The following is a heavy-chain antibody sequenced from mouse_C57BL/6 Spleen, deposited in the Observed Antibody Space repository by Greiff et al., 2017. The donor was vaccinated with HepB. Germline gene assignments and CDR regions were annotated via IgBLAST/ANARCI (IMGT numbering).Heavy chain of an antibody. V-gene: IGHV5-4*01. Sequence: EVQLVESGGGLVKPGGSLKLSCAASGFTFSSYAMSWVRQTPEKRLEWVATISDGGSYTYYPDNVKGRFTISRDNAKNNLYLQMSHLKSEDTAMYYCARSLIYYGNNYFDYWGQGTTLTVSS. J-gene: IGHJ2*01. CDR2: ISDGGSYT. CDR1: GFTFSSYA. D-gene: IGHD2-1*01. CDR3: ARSLIYYGNNYFDY.